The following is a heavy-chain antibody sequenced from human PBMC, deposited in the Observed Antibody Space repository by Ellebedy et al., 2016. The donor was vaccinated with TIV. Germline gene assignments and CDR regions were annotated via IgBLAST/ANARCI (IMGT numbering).Heavy chain of an antibody. V-gene: IGHV4-39*01. CDR3: ASCSSGFDRGYFDL. J-gene: IGHJ2*01. D-gene: IGHD6-19*01. CDR1: GGSISSSSYY. Sequence: SETLSLTXTVSGGSISSSSYYWGWIRQPPGKGLEWIGSIYYSGSTYYNPSLKSRVTISVDTSKNQFSLKLSSVTAADTAVYYCASCSSGFDRGYFDLWGRGTLVTVSS. CDR2: IYYSGST.